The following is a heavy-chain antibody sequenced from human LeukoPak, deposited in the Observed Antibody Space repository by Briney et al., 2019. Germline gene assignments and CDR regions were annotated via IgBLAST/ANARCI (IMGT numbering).Heavy chain of an antibody. CDR1: GFSFSNYA. CDR2: ISYDGSKK. Sequence: GRSLRLSCAASGFSFSNYALHWVRQTPGKGLEWVALISYDGSKKYYADSVRGRFTISRDNSKSTLFLQMNSLRADDTAVYYCARDIVASKREYYFDYRGQGTLVTVSS. CDR3: ARDIVASKREYYFDY. D-gene: IGHD5-12*01. V-gene: IGHV3-30*04. J-gene: IGHJ4*02.